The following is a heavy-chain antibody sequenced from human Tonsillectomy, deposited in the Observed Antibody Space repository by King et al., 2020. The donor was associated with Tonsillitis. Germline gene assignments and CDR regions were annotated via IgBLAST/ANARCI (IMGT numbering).Heavy chain of an antibody. CDR3: ARAGVCSGGSCFPHPGAFVI. D-gene: IGHD2-15*01. Sequence: VQLVESGGGLVQPGGSLRLSCAASGFTFSNYAINWVRQAPGQGLKWVSAIYGSGGSTYYADSVKGRFTFSRDNSKNTLYLQMNSLRAEDTAVYFCARAGVCSGGSCFPHPGAFVIWGQGTMVTVSS. V-gene: IGHV3-23*04. J-gene: IGHJ3*02. CDR2: IYGSGGST. CDR1: GFTFSNYA.